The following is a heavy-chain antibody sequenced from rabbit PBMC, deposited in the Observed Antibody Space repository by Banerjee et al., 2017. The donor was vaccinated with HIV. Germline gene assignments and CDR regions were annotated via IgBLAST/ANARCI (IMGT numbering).Heavy chain of an antibody. J-gene: IGHJ4*01. V-gene: IGHV1S40*01. Sequence: FASWAKGRFTISKTSSTTVTLQMTSLTAADTATYFCAREGSYYFNLWGPGTLVTVS. CDR3: AREGSYYFNL.